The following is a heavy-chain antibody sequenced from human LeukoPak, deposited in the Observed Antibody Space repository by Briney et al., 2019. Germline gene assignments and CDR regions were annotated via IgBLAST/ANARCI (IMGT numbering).Heavy chain of an antibody. Sequence: ASVKVSCKASGYAFTSYGISWVRQAPGQGLEWMGWISAYNGNTNYAPKLQGRVTMTTDTSTSTAYMELRSLRSDDTAVYYCAREDCSGVSCYSCSLTPVFLFFDIWGKGKMVTFFS. CDR1: GYAFTSYG. CDR3: AREDCSGVSCYSCSLTPVFLFFDI. V-gene: IGHV1-18*01. J-gene: IGHJ3*02. D-gene: IGHD2-15*01. CDR2: ISAYNGNT.